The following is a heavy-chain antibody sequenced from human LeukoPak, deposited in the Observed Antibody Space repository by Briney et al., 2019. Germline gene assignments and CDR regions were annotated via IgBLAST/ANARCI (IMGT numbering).Heavy chain of an antibody. D-gene: IGHD5-18*01. V-gene: IGHV4-59*01. CDR1: GGSISSYY. CDR3: AKRGYSYGYLDY. Sequence: SETLSLTCTVPGGSISSYYWSWIRQPPGKGLEWIGYIYYSGSTNYNPSLKSRVTTSVDTSKNQFSLKLSSVTAADTAVYYCAKRGYSYGYLDYWGQGTLVTVSS. CDR2: IYYSGST. J-gene: IGHJ4*02.